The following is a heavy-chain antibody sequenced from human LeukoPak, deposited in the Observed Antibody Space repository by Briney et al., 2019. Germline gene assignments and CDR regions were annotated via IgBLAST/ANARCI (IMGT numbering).Heavy chain of an antibody. Sequence: PGGSLRLSCLVSGFTSSSYWMSWVRQAPGKGLEWVANVNQDGSEQYYVDSVKGRFIISKDNAKNSLYLQMNSLRVEDTAVYYCARAAAAGTVDYWGQGTLVIVSS. CDR3: ARAAAAGTVDY. CDR1: GFTSSSYW. D-gene: IGHD6-13*01. CDR2: VNQDGSEQ. V-gene: IGHV3-7*01. J-gene: IGHJ4*02.